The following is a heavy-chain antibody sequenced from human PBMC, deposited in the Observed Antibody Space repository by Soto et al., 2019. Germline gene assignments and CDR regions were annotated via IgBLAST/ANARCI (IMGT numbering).Heavy chain of an antibody. CDR3: AKGPQGGYYDSGSFYSGGY. V-gene: IGHV4-34*01. Sequence: PSETLSLTCAVYGGSFSGYYWSWIRQPPGKWLEWIGEINHSGSANYNPTFKSRVSISVDMSKNQLSLQLSSVTAADTAVYYCAKGPQGGYYDSGSFYSGGYWGQGXLVTVYS. CDR2: INHSGSA. CDR1: GGSFSGYY. D-gene: IGHD3-10*01. J-gene: IGHJ4*02.